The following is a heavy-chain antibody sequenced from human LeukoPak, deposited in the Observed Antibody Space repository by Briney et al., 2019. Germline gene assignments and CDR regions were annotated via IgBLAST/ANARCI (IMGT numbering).Heavy chain of an antibody. D-gene: IGHD3-16*01. CDR3: ARAPGGRRAYYMDV. Sequence: SETLSLTCAVYGGSFSGYYWSWIRQPPGKGLEWIGEINHSGSTNYNPSLKSRVTISVDTSKNQFSLKLTSVTAADTAVYFCARAPGGRRAYYMDVWGKGTTVTISS. V-gene: IGHV4-34*01. J-gene: IGHJ6*03. CDR1: GGSFSGYY. CDR2: INHSGST.